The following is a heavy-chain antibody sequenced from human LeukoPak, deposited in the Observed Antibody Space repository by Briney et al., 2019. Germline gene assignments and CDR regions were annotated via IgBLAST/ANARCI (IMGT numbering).Heavy chain of an antibody. J-gene: IGHJ5*02. CDR3: ATTRRLWWFDP. CDR2: ISSNGGAI. D-gene: IGHD2-21*01. CDR1: EFTFSSYE. V-gene: IGHV3-48*03. Sequence: GGSLRLSCTASEFTFSSYEMNWVRQAPGKGLEWLSYISSNGGAIYYADSVKGRFTISRDNAKNSLFLQMNSLRAEDTAVYYCATTRRLWWFDPWGQGTLVTVSS.